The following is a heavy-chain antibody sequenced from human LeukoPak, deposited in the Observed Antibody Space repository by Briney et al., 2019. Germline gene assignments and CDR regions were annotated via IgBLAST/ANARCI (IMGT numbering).Heavy chain of an antibody. CDR3: ARSSYYYGSGSYYSRDYYYMDV. CDR2: ISAYNGNT. Sequence: GASVKVSCKASGYTFTSDGISWVRQAPGQGLDWMGWISAYNGNTNYAQKLQGRVTMTTDTSTSTAYMELRSLRSDDTAVYYCARSSYYYGSGSYYSRDYYYMDVWGKGTTVTVSS. CDR1: GYTFTSDG. J-gene: IGHJ6*03. D-gene: IGHD3-10*01. V-gene: IGHV1-18*01.